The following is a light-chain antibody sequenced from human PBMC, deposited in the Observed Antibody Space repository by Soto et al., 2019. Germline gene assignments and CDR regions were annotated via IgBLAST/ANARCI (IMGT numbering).Light chain of an antibody. V-gene: IGKV1-5*03. CDR1: QSISSW. CDR3: QQYNDNCT. J-gene: IGKJ1*01. CDR2: KAS. Sequence: DIQMTQSPSTLSACVGDRVTITCRASQSISSWLAWYQQKPGTAPKLLIYKASTLQTGVPSRFSGSGSGTEFTLTISSLQPDDFATYYCQQYNDNCTFGQGTKVEIK.